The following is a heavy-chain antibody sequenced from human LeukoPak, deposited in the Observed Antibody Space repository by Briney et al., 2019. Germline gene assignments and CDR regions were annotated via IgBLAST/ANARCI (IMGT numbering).Heavy chain of an antibody. J-gene: IGHJ5*02. CDR2: IKQDGSEK. D-gene: IGHD1-20*01. CDR1: GFTFSNYW. V-gene: IGHV3-7*01. Sequence: PGGSLRLSCAASGFTFSNYWMSWVRQAPGKGLEWVANIKQDGSEKYYVDSVEGRFTISRDNAKNSLYLQMNNLRAEDTAVYYCARDGGSITGTTQAWGQGTLVTVSS. CDR3: ARDGGSITGTTQA.